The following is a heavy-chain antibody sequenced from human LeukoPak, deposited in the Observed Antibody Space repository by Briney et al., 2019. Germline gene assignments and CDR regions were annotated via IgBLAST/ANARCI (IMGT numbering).Heavy chain of an antibody. V-gene: IGHV4-59*01. CDR1: GCTLSSYY. J-gene: IGHJ6*02. CDR3: ARQTITIFGVVPNYGMDV. D-gene: IGHD3-3*01. CDR2: IYNSGST. Sequence: PAETLPLTCTVSGCTLSSYYWNWIRQPPGKGLEWMGYIYNSGSTNYNPSLKSRVTISVDTSKNQFSLKLSSVTAADTAVYYCARQTITIFGVVPNYGMDVWGQGTTVTVSS.